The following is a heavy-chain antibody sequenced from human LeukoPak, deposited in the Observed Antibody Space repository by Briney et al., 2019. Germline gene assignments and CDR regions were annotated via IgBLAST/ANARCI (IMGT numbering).Heavy chain of an antibody. CDR1: GVSISSSEW. D-gene: IGHD3-9*01. CDR2: IHRDGRT. V-gene: IGHV4-4*02. CDR3: GKTDIYFNPIDY. J-gene: IGHJ4*02. Sequence: SETLSLTCAVSGVSISSSEWWIWVRQPPGQGLEWIGEIHRDGRTRYNPSLKSRVTMSIDYSKNQFSLKVSSVTAADTAIHYCGKTDIYFNPIDYWGPGSLVTVSS.